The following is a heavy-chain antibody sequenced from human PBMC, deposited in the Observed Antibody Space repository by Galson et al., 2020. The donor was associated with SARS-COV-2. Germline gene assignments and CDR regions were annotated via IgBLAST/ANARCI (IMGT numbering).Heavy chain of an antibody. V-gene: IGHV2-70*11. CDR1: GFSLSTSGVC. Sequence: ESGPTLVKPTQTLTLTCTFSGFSLSTSGVCVTWIRQPPGKALEWLARIDWDDGKYYSTSLKTRLTISKDTSNNQVVLTLTNMDPVDTATYYCARYIRAIDQWGQGTLVTVSS. CDR2: IDWDDGK. J-gene: IGHJ4*02. D-gene: IGHD3-10*01. CDR3: ARYIRAIDQ.